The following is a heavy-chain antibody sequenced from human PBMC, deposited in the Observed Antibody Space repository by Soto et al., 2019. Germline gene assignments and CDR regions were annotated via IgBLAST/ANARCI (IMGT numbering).Heavy chain of an antibody. Sequence: EVQLVESGGGLVKPGGSLRLSCAASGFTLNSAWMNWVRQAPGKGLEWVGRIKSASDGGTTDYAAPVKGRFAVSRDDSKNTLYLQMDNLKTEDTAVYFCTLAPNFWGQGTLVTVPS. CDR3: TLAPNF. CDR1: GFTLNSAW. D-gene: IGHD1-1*01. CDR2: IKSASDGGTT. V-gene: IGHV3-15*07. J-gene: IGHJ4*02.